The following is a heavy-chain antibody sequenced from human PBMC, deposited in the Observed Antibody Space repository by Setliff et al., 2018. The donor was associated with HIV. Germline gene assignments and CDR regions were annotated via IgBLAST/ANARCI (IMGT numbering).Heavy chain of an antibody. CDR1: GPSINIHY. CDR3: ARAGSYGWDY. J-gene: IGHJ4*02. D-gene: IGHD5-18*01. CDR2: IYYSGST. Sequence: SETLSLTCTVSGPSINIHYWSWIRQSPGKAFEWIGYIYYSGSTNYDPSLKSRLTISVDTSKNQVSLKLSSVTAADTAVYYCARAGSYGWDYWGQGTLVTVS. V-gene: IGHV4-59*11.